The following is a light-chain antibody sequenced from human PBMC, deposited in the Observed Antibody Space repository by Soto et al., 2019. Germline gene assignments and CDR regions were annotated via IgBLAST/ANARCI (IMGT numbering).Light chain of an antibody. Sequence: EIVLTQSPGTLSLSPGERATLSCRASQSVSSSYIAWFQQKPGQAPSLLIYGASSRATGIPDRFSGSGSGTEFTLTISRLEPEYFAVYYCQQYGSSPYTFGQGTKLPIK. J-gene: IGKJ2*01. CDR3: QQYGSSPYT. V-gene: IGKV3-20*01. CDR2: GAS. CDR1: QSVSSSY.